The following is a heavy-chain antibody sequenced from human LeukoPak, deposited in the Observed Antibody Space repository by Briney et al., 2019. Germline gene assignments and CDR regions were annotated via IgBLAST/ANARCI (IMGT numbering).Heavy chain of an antibody. CDR1: GFTFSDYS. Sequence: GGSLRLSCAASGFTFSDYSMNWVRQAPGKGLEWISYIGGRGDGISYADSVKGRFIVSRDNAKNSLYLQMNSLRAEDTAVYYCARDSHASSWYQDFWGQGTLVTVSS. CDR3: ARDSHASSWYQDF. V-gene: IGHV3-48*04. CDR2: IGGRGDGI. D-gene: IGHD6-13*01. J-gene: IGHJ4*02.